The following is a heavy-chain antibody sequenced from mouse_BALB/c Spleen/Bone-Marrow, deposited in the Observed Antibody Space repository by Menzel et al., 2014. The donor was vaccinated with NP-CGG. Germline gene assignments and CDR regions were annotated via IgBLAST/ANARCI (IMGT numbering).Heavy chain of an antibody. Sequence: QLQESGPELVKPGVSVKLSCRASGYTFTSFVMPWVKQRLGRAFEWLGYIYPSNDGTKYNEKFKGKATLTSDKSSSTAYMELSSLTSEDSAVYYCARDAMDYWGQGTSVTVSS. CDR3: ARDAMDY. V-gene: IGHV1-14*01. J-gene: IGHJ4*01. CDR2: IYPSNDGT. CDR1: GYTFTSFV.